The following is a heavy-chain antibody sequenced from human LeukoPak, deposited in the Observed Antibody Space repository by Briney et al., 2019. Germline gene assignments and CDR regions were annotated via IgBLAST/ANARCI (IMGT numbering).Heavy chain of an antibody. CDR1: GGTFSSYT. D-gene: IGHD3-10*01. CDR2: IIPILGIA. J-gene: IGHJ5*02. Sequence: SVEVSCKASGGTFSSYTISWVRQAPGQGLEWMGRIIPILGIANYAQKFQGRVTITADKSTSTAYMELSSLRSEDTAVYYCARGPGLGDWFDPWGQGTLVTLSS. V-gene: IGHV1-69*02. CDR3: ARGPGLGDWFDP.